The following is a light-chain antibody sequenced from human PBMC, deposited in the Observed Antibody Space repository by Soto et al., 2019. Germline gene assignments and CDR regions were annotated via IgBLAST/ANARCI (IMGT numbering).Light chain of an antibody. CDR1: SRDVGAYNY. CDR3: GSHAGSSAV. Sequence: QSALTQPPSASGSPGQSVTISCTGTSRDVGAYNYVSWYQQHPGKAPKVIIYDVNKRPSGVPDRFSGSESGITASLTVSGLQTEDEADYYCGSHAGSSAVFGGGTKLTVL. J-gene: IGLJ2*01. CDR2: DVN. V-gene: IGLV2-8*01.